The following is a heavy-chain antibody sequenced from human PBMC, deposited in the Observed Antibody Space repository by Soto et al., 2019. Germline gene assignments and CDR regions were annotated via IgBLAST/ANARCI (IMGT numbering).Heavy chain of an antibody. D-gene: IGHD6-19*01. V-gene: IGHV4-59*01. Sequence: WETLSLTYTVSGGSISSYYWSWIRQPPGKGLEWIGYIYYSGSTNYNPSLKSRVTISVDTSKNQFSLKLSSVTAADTAVYYCARGLDSSGWYYYFDYWGQGTLVTVSS. J-gene: IGHJ4*02. CDR2: IYYSGST. CDR3: ARGLDSSGWYYYFDY. CDR1: GGSISSYY.